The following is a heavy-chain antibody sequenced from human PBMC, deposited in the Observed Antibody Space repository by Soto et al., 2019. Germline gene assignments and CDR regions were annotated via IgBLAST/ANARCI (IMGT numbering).Heavy chain of an antibody. CDR2: ISAYNGNT. V-gene: IGHV1-18*01. CDR3: ARERDSISATGKAFDY. CDR1: GYTFTSYG. Sequence: ASVKVSCKASGYTFTSYGISWVRQAPGQGLEWMGWISAYNGNTNYAQKFQDRVTITADESTTTTYMELSSLRSEDTAVYYCARERDSISATGKAFDYWGQGTLVTVSS. J-gene: IGHJ4*02. D-gene: IGHD6-13*01.